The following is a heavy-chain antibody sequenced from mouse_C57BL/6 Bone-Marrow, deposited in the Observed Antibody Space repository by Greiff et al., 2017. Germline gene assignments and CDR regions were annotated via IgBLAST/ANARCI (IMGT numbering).Heavy chain of an antibody. CDR2: ISNLAYSI. CDR1: GFTFSDYG. Sequence: EVKLEESGGGLVQPGGSLKLSCAASGFTFSDYGMAWVRQAPRKGPEWVAFISNLAYSIYYADTVTGRFTISRENAKNTLYLEMSSLRSEDTAMYYCARHDDYYAMDYWGQGTSVTVSS. D-gene: IGHD2-3*01. V-gene: IGHV5-15*04. CDR3: ARHDDYYAMDY. J-gene: IGHJ4*01.